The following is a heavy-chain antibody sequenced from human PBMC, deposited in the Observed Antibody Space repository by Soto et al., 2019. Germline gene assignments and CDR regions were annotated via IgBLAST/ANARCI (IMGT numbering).Heavy chain of an antibody. V-gene: IGHV3-23*01. CDR1: GFTFSSYA. CDR3: AKTMSVNMVYATISPLDY. CDR2: ISGSGGST. J-gene: IGHJ4*02. Sequence: EVQLLESGGGLVQPGGSLRLSCAASGFTFSSYAMSWVRQAPGKGLEWVSAISGSGGSTYYADSVKGRFTISRDNSKNTLYLQMNSLRAEDTAVYYCAKTMSVNMVYATISPLDYWGQGTLVTVSS. D-gene: IGHD2-8*01.